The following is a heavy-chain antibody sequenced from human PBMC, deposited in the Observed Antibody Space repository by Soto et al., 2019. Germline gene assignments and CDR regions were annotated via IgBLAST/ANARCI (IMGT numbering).Heavy chain of an antibody. J-gene: IGHJ4*02. CDR1: RFTLSTYA. CDR2: ISGSGGST. D-gene: IGHD6-19*01. CDR3: AKGAEQWLVRAHFDY. V-gene: IGHV3-23*01. Sequence: GSMRLSCAASRFTLSTYAMTWVRQAPGKGLEWVSAISGSGGSTYYADSVKGRFTISRDNSKNTLYLQMNSLRAEDTAVYYCAKGAEQWLVRAHFDYWGEGTLVTVSS.